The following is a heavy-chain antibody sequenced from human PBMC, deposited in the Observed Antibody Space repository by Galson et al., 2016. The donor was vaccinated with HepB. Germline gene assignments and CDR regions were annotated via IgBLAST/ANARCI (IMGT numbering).Heavy chain of an antibody. CDR3: AKDFLAAADRLYFYYGMDV. V-gene: IGHV3-9*01. D-gene: IGHD6-13*01. J-gene: IGHJ6*02. Sequence: SLRLSFAASRFTFGDYAMHWVRQVPGKGLEWVAGISHNSVSLGYADSVRGRFAISRDNAKNSLYLQMSSLRAEDTALYYCAKDFLAAADRLYFYYGMDVWGPGTTVTVSS. CDR2: ISHNSVSL. CDR1: RFTFGDYA.